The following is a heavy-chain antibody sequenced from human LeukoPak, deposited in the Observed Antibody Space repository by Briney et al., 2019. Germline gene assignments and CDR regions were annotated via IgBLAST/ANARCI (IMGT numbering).Heavy chain of an antibody. CDR1: GGTFSSYA. Sequence: GASVKVSCKASGGTFSSYAISWVRQAPGQGLEWMGGIIPIFGTANYAQKFQGRVTITTDESTSTAYMELSSLRSEDTAVYYCAGTDPSRGQDFGYWGQGTLVTVSS. V-gene: IGHV1-69*05. J-gene: IGHJ4*02. CDR3: AGTDPSRGQDFGY. CDR2: IIPIFGTA.